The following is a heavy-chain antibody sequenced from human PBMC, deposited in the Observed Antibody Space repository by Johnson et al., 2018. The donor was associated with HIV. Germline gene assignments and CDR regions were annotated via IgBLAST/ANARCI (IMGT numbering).Heavy chain of an antibody. D-gene: IGHD4-17*01. CDR1: GFAFSSYG. J-gene: IGHJ3*02. Sequence: QMLLVESGGGVVQPGRSLRLSCAASGFAFSSYGMHWVRQAPGKGLEWVAIISYDGTNKYYADSVKGRFTISRYNSKNTLFLQMNSLRAEDTAVYYCAKDHDYGDAFDIWGQGTMVTVSS. V-gene: IGHV3-30*18. CDR3: AKDHDYGDAFDI. CDR2: ISYDGTNK.